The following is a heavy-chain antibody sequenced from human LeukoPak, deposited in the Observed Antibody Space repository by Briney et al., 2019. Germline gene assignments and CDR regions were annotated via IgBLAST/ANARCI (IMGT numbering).Heavy chain of an antibody. J-gene: IGHJ4*02. CDR2: ISGSSSYI. Sequence: GGSLRLSCAASGFTFRRYGMSWVRQAPGKGLEWVSSISGSSSYIYYADSVKGRFTISRDNAKNSPYLQMNSLRAEDTAVYYCARDQEAYCSGGSCSTFDYWGQGILITVSS. V-gene: IGHV3-21*01. CDR3: ARDQEAYCSGGSCSTFDY. CDR1: GFTFRRYG. D-gene: IGHD2-15*01.